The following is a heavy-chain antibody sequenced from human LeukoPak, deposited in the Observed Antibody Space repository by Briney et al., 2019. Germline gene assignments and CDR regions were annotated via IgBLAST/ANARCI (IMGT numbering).Heavy chain of an antibody. V-gene: IGHV4-59*01. CDR2: IYYSGST. Sequence: PSETLSLTCTVSGGSISSYYWSWIRQPPGKGLEWIGYIYYSGSTNYNPSLKSRVTISVDMSKNQFSLKLSSVTAADTAVYYCARLPFHDYGDYALGYYYYYGMDVWGQGTTVTVSS. CDR3: ARLPFHDYGDYALGYYYYYGMDV. D-gene: IGHD4-17*01. J-gene: IGHJ6*02. CDR1: GGSISSYY.